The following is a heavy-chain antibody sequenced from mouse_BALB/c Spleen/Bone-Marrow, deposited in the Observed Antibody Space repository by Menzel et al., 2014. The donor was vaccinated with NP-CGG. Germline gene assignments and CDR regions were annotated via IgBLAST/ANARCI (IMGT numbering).Heavy chain of an antibody. CDR1: GISITTGDYR. CDR3: ARELYYFDY. J-gene: IGHJ2*01. CDR2: IYYSGTI. V-gene: IGHV3-5*02. Sequence: VQLQQPGPGLVKPSQTVSLTCTVTGISITTGDYRWSWIRQFPGNKLEWIGYIYYSGTITYNPSLTSRTTITRDTSKNQFFLEMISLTTQNTAAYYCARELYYFDYWGQGTTLTVSS.